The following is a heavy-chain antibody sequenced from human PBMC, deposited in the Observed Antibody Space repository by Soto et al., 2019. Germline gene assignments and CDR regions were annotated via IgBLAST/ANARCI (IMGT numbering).Heavy chain of an antibody. Sequence: QVQLVQYRGEVKKPGSSVKVSCKASGGTFSSYAISWVRRAPGQGLKWMGGIIPIFGTANYAQKFQGRVTITADESTSTAYIELSSLRAEDTAVYYCARDSAGRFYYYYYGMDVWGQGTTVTVSS. CDR3: ARDSAGRFYYYYYGMDV. V-gene: IGHV1-69*01. D-gene: IGHD6-13*01. CDR1: GGTFSSYA. CDR2: IIPIFGTA. J-gene: IGHJ6*02.